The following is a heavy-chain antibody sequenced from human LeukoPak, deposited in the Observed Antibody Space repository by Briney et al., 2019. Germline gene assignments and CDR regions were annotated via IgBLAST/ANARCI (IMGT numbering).Heavy chain of an antibody. CDR1: GFTFSSYS. CDR3: ARERCSSTSCYEGPPYYYYGMDV. D-gene: IGHD2-2*01. V-gene: IGHV3-21*01. J-gene: IGHJ6*02. CDR2: ISSSRSYI. Sequence: RGALRLSCAASGFTFSSYSMNWVRPAPGKGLEWVSSISSSRSYIYYAHSVKGRFTISRDNAKNSLYLQMNRLRDEDTAVYYCARERCSSTSCYEGPPYYYYGMDVWGQGTTVTVSS.